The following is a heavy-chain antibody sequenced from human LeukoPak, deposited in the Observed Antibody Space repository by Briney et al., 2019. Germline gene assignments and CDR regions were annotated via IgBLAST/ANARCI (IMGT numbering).Heavy chain of an antibody. D-gene: IGHD6-19*01. Sequence: SETLSLTCTVSGGSINSGSYYWSWIRQPAGQGLEWIGRIYTSGSTNYNPSLKSRVTISVDTSKNQFSLKLSSVTAADTAVYYCASGSSGWPYYFDYWGQGTLVTVSS. J-gene: IGHJ4*02. CDR1: GGSINSGSYY. CDR3: ASGSSGWPYYFDY. V-gene: IGHV4-61*02. CDR2: IYTSGST.